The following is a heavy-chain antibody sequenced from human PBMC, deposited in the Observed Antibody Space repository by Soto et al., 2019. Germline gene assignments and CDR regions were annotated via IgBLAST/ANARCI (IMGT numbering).Heavy chain of an antibody. D-gene: IGHD6-25*01. V-gene: IGHV3-7*05. CDR2: IKPDGSEQ. CDR3: ASGRSAAY. Sequence: GGSLRLSCAASGFSFSSYSMNWFRQAPAKGLEWVANIKPDGSEQYYVDSVKGRFTISRDNTRDSLYLHMNGLRPDDTAVYYCASGRSAAYRGQGTLVTVSS. CDR1: GFSFSSYS. J-gene: IGHJ4*02.